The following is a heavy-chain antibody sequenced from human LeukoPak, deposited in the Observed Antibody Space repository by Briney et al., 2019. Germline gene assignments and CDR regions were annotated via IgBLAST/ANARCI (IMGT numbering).Heavy chain of an antibody. CDR1: GFTFSSYS. Sequence: GGSLRLSCAASGFTFSSYSMNSVRQAPGKGLEWVSSISSSSSYIYYADSVKGRFTISRDNAKNSLYLQMNSLRAEDTAVYYCARVFCSSTSCYVFVRGYYYMDVWGKGTTVTVSS. J-gene: IGHJ6*03. V-gene: IGHV3-21*01. D-gene: IGHD2-2*01. CDR3: ARVFCSSTSCYVFVRGYYYMDV. CDR2: ISSSSSYI.